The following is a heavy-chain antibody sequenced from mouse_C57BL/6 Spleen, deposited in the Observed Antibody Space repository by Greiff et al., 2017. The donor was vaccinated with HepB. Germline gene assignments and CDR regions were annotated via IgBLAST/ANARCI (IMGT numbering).Heavy chain of an antibody. V-gene: IGHV1-9*01. CDR1: GYTFTGYW. Sequence: QVQLKESGAELMKPGASVKLSCKATGYTFTGYWIEWVKQRPGHGLEWIGEILPGSGSTNYNEKFKGKATFTADTSSNTAYMQLSSLTTEDSAIYYCARGGIYYGNYVEGYVDYWGQGTTLTVSS. CDR2: ILPGSGST. D-gene: IGHD2-1*01. CDR3: ARGGIYYGNYVEGYVDY. J-gene: IGHJ2*01.